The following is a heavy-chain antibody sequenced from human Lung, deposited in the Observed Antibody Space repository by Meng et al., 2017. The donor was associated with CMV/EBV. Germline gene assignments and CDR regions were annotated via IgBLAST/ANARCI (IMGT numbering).Heavy chain of an antibody. CDR1: GGSGCGRPW. CDR2: SWNGGNT. J-gene: IGHJ4*02. CDR3: ARGELALGFDS. Sequence: LSGSVTGGSGCGRPWWHWVRQPPGEGMEWIGESWNGGNTNYNVTLMSRVTLSIDKSNNQYSLKLNAVTAADKAGYFCARGELALGFDSWGQGILVTVSS. V-gene: IGHV4-4*01. D-gene: IGHD1-7*01.